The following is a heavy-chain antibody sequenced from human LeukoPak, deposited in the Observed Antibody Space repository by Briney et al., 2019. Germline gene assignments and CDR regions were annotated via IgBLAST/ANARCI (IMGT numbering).Heavy chain of an antibody. D-gene: IGHD3-22*01. Sequence: GGSLRLSCIASGFSFGDYAMSWVRQAPGKGLEWVGFIGSKAYRGATKNAASVKDRFTISRDDSKSIAYLQMNSLKTEDTAIYYCTSVYDTSAYYHSGIDYWGQGTLVTVSS. CDR1: GFSFGDYA. J-gene: IGHJ4*02. CDR2: IGSKAYRGAT. CDR3: TSVYDTSAYYHSGIDY. V-gene: IGHV3-49*04.